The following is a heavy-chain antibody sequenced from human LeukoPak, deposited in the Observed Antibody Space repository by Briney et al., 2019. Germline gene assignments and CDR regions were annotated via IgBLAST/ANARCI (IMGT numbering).Heavy chain of an antibody. CDR1: GGSFSGYY. D-gene: IGHD2-15*01. J-gene: IGHJ3*02. CDR2: INHSGST. V-gene: IGHV4-34*01. Sequence: SETLSLTCAVYGGSFSGYYWSWIRQPPGKGLEWIGEINHSGSTNYNPSLKSRVTISVDTSKNQFSLKLSSVTAVDSAGYYSASYIKAWVAFDIWGQGTMVTVSS. CDR3: ASYIKAWVAFDI.